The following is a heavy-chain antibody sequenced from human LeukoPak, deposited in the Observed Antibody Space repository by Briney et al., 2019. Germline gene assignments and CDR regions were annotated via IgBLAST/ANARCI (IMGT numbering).Heavy chain of an antibody. J-gene: IGHJ4*02. CDR1: GGSISGYY. CDR2: IYTSGST. V-gene: IGHV4-4*07. D-gene: IGHD1-26*01. CDR3: ARQDSKVGAYTGPYYFDY. Sequence: SKTLSLTCSVSGGSISGYYWSWIRQPAGKGLEWIGRIYTSGSTQDNPSLKSRVTMSVDTSKNQVSLKVTSVTAADTAVYYCARQDSKVGAYTGPYYFDYWGRGTLVTVSS.